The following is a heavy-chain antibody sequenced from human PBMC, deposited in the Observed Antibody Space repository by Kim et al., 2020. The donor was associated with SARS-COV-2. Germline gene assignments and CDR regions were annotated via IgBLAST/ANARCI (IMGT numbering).Heavy chain of an antibody. CDR3: VKGGTVFTIGAFDI. V-gene: IGHV3-9*01. J-gene: IGHJ3*02. D-gene: IGHD3-16*01. Sequence: GGSLRLSCVASGFSIEDSAMQWVRQVQGKGLQWVSGMSWDGASMATADSVRGRFTMSRDSAKNSLYLQMSRLRPEDTAFNYCVKGGTVFTIGAFDIWGQGALVTVSS. CDR1: GFSIEDSA. CDR2: MSWDGASM.